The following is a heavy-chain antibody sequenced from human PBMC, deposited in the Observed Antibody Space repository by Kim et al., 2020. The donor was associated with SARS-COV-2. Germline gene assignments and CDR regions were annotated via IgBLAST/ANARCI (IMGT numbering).Heavy chain of an antibody. V-gene: IGHV4-34*01. J-gene: IGHJ3*02. Sequence: SRVTIAVDTSKNQFSLKLSSVTAADTAVYYCARVRKYYGSGSYLPHRAFDIWGQGTMVTVSS. CDR3: ARVRKYYGSGSYLPHRAFDI. D-gene: IGHD3-10*01.